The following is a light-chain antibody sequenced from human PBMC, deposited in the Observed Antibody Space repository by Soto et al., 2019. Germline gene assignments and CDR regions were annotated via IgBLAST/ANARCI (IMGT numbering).Light chain of an antibody. J-gene: IGKJ1*01. CDR1: QSISSW. V-gene: IGKV1-5*03. Sequence: DIQMTQSPSTLSASVGDRVTITCRASQSISSWLAWYQQKPGKAPKLLIYKASSLESGVPSKFSGSRSRKEVTLTIITLQPDDFATYYCQHYYSDWTFGQGTKVEIK. CDR2: KAS. CDR3: QHYYSDWT.